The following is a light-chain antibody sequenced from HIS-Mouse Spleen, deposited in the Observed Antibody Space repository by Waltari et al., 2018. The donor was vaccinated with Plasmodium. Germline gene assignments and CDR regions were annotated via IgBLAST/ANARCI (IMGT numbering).Light chain of an antibody. CDR1: QSVSSN. V-gene: IGKV3-15*01. J-gene: IGKJ1*01. CDR2: GES. CDR3: QQYNNWPWT. Sequence: EIVMTQSPATLSVSPGERATLSCRASQSVSSNLAWYQQKPGQAARLLIYGESTRATGIPARCSGSGSGTEFTLTISSLQSEYFAVYYCQQYNNWPWTFGQGTKVEIK.